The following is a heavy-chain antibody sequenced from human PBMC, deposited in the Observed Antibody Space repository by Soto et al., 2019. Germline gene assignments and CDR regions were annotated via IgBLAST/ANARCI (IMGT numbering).Heavy chain of an antibody. CDR3: ARAYDILTGYYKGVYYYGMDV. J-gene: IGHJ6*02. Sequence: SVKVSCKASGGTFSSYAISWVRQAPGQGLEWMGGIIPIFGTANYAQKFQGRVTITADESTSTAYMELSSLRSEDTAVYYCARAYDILTGYYKGVYYYGMDVWGQGFTVTVTS. D-gene: IGHD3-9*01. CDR1: GGTFSSYA. CDR2: IIPIFGTA. V-gene: IGHV1-69*13.